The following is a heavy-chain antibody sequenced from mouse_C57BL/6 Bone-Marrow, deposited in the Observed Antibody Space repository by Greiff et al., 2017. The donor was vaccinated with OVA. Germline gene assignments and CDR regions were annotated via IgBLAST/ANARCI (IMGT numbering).Heavy chain of an antibody. Sequence: VQLQQSGAELASPGASVTLSCKASGYTFTDHIMNWVKKRPGQGLVWIGRFYPESCETNYNQKFMGKATFSVDRSYSPVYMVLNRLTSEDPAVYYCGRGGYYGAMDYWGQGTSVTVSS. D-gene: IGHD1-1*01. CDR2: FYPESCET. J-gene: IGHJ4*01. V-gene: IGHV1-11*01. CDR3: GRGGYYGAMDY. CDR1: GYTFTDHI.